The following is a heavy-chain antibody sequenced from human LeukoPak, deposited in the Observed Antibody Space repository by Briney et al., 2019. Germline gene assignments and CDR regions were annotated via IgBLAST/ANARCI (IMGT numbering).Heavy chain of an antibody. CDR1: GFTFSSYW. V-gene: IGHV3-7*01. Sequence: PGGSLRLSCAASGFTFSSYWMSWVRQAPGKGLEWVANIKQDGSEKYYVDSVKGRFTISRDNAKNSLYLQMNSPRAEDTAVYYCARVKGRTGRAGFDPWGQGTLVTVSS. CDR3: ARVKGRTGRAGFDP. J-gene: IGHJ5*02. CDR2: IKQDGSEK.